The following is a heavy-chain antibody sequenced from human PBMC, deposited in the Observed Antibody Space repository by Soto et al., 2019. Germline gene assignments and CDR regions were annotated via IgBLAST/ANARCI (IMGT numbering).Heavy chain of an antibody. J-gene: IGHJ4*02. CDR2: IYYGGSA. CDR3: SRGGHCTDGVCSALDY. D-gene: IGHD2-8*01. CDR1: GGSISTYY. Sequence: QVQLQQSGPGLVKPSETLSLTYTVSGGSISTYYWSWIRQPPGKGLEWIGYIYYGGSANYNPSLESRVTRALDRSKKQFSLRLNSVTAADTAVYYCSRGGHCTDGVCSALDYWGQGTLVTVSS. V-gene: IGHV4-59*08.